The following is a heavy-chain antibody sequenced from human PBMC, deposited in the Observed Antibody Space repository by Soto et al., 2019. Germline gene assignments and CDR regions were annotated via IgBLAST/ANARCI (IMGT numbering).Heavy chain of an antibody. CDR2: ISYDGSNK. J-gene: IGHJ6*03. V-gene: IGHV3-30*18. Sequence: GGSLRLSCAASGFTFSSYGMHWVRQAPGKGLEWVAVISYDGSNKYYADSVKDRFTISRDNSKNTLYLQMNSLRAEDTAVYYCAKGDGGWNYYYYMDVWGKGTTVTVSS. CDR3: AKGDGGWNYYYYMDV. D-gene: IGHD6-19*01. CDR1: GFTFSSYG.